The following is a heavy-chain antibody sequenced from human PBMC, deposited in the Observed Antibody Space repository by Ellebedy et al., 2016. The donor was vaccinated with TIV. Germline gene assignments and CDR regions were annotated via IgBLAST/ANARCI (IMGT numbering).Heavy chain of an antibody. CDR2: IWYDGSNK. CDR3: ARARLDWNWFDP. V-gene: IGHV3-33*01. CDR1: GFTFSSYG. D-gene: IGHD3-9*01. J-gene: IGHJ5*02. Sequence: LSLXXAASGFTFSSYGMHWVRQAPGKGLEWVAVIWYDGSNKYYADSVKGRFTISRDNSKNTLYLQMNSLRAEDTAVYYCARARLDWNWFDPWGQGTLVTVSS.